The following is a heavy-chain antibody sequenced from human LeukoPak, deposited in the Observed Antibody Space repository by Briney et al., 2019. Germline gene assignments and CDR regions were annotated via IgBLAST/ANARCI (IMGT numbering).Heavy chain of an antibody. Sequence: GGSLRLSCAASGFTFSSYGMSWVRQAPGKGLEWVSAISGSGGSTYYADSVKGRFTISRDNSKNTLYLQMNSLRAEDTAVYYCAKDRGGRWLQSEAFDYWGQGTLVTVSS. CDR2: ISGSGGST. V-gene: IGHV3-23*01. D-gene: IGHD5-24*01. J-gene: IGHJ4*02. CDR1: GFTFSSYG. CDR3: AKDRGGRWLQSEAFDY.